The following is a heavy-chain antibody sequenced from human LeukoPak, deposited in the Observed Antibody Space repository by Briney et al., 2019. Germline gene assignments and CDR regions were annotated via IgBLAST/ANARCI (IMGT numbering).Heavy chain of an antibody. J-gene: IGHJ4*02. CDR2: ISASSGIP. Sequence: GGSLRLSCAASGFTFDNSGMNWVRQAPGKGLEWVSSISASSGIPSYADSVKGRFAVSRDNSKNTLYLQMSNLRADDTAVYYCAKDQCFYSNYGVDYWGQGTLVTVSS. CDR1: GFTFDNSG. V-gene: IGHV3-23*01. D-gene: IGHD4-11*01. CDR3: AKDQCFYSNYGVDY.